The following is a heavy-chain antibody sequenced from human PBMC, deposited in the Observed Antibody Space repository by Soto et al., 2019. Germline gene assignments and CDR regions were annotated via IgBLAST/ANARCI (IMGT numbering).Heavy chain of an antibody. CDR1: GGSISSYY. Sequence: SETLSLTCTVSGGSISSYYWSWIRQPPGKGLEWIGYIYYSGSTNYNPSLKSRVTISVDTSKNPFSLRLSSVTAADTAVYYCARVSIDYYDSSGYCFDPWGQGTLVTVSS. CDR3: ARVSIDYYDSSGYCFDP. CDR2: IYYSGST. V-gene: IGHV4-59*01. J-gene: IGHJ5*02. D-gene: IGHD3-22*01.